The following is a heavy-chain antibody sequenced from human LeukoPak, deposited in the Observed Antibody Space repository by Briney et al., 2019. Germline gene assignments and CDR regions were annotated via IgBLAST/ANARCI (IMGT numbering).Heavy chain of an antibody. CDR2: ISYDGSNK. CDR1: GFTFSSYA. J-gene: IGHJ4*02. V-gene: IGHV3-30-3*01. D-gene: IGHD6-13*01. CDR3: ARDLEIAAASDY. Sequence: PGGSLRLSCAASGFTFSSYAMHWVRQAPGKGLEWVAVISYDGSNKYYADSVKGRFTISRDNAKNSLYLQMNSLRAEDTAVYYCARDLEIAAASDYWGQGTLVTVSS.